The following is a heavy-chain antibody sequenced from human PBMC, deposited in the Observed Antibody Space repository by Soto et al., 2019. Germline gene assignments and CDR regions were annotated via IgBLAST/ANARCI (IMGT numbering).Heavy chain of an antibody. V-gene: IGHV3-23*01. CDR3: AGYCGAAACYSGFDY. J-gene: IGHJ4*02. Sequence: EVQLLESGGGLAQPGGSLRLSCVASGFTFSSYVMTWVRQAPGKGLEWVSGIQGSGEGTWYAESVKGRFAISRDNSKNTLYLQMNSLRVEDTAKYSSAGYCGAAACYSGFDYWGQGTLLTVSS. D-gene: IGHD2-15*01. CDR2: IQGSGEGT. CDR1: GFTFSSYV.